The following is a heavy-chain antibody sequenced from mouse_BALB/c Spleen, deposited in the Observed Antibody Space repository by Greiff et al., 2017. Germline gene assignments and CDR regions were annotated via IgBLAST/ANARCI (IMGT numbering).Heavy chain of an antibody. CDR1: GFTFSNYW. V-gene: IGHV6-6*02. Sequence: EVKVEESGGGLVQPGGSMKLSCVASGFTFSNYWMNWVRQSPEKGLEWVAEIRLKSNNYATHYAESVKGRFTISRDDSKSSVYLQMNNLRAEDTGIYYCTRLEFAYWGQGTLVTVSA. CDR2: IRLKSNNYAT. CDR3: TRLEFAY. J-gene: IGHJ3*01.